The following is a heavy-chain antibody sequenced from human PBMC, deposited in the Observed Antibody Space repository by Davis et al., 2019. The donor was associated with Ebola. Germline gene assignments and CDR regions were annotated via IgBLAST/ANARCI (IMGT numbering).Heavy chain of an antibody. Sequence: GESLKISCAASGFTFSGSAMHWVRQASGKGLEWVGRIRSKANSYATAYAASVKGRFTISRDDSKNTAYLQMNSLKTEDTAVYYCTRVYDYIWGSYQIYFDYWGQGTLVTVSS. D-gene: IGHD3-16*02. CDR1: GFTFSGSA. V-gene: IGHV3-73*01. CDR2: IRSKANSYAT. J-gene: IGHJ4*02. CDR3: TRVYDYIWGSYQIYFDY.